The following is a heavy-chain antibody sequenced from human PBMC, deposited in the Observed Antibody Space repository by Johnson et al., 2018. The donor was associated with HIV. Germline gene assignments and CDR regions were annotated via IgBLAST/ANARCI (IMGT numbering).Heavy chain of an antibody. D-gene: IGHD2-21*02. J-gene: IGHJ3*01. CDR1: GFTFSSYA. V-gene: IGHV3-30*04. CDR3: AREPMDCGGDCWGVFDL. CDR2: ISYDGSNK. Sequence: QMLLVESGGGVVQPGRSLRLSCAASGFTFSSYAMHWVRQAPGKGLEWVAVISYDGSNKYYADSVEGRFTISRDNSKNTLYLQMNSLRAEDTAVYYCAREPMDCGGDCWGVFDLWGQGTMVTVSS.